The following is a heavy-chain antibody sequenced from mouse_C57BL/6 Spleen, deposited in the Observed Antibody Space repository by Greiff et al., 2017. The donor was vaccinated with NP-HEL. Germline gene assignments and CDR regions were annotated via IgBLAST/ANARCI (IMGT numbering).Heavy chain of an antibody. Sequence: QVQLQQPGAELVKPGASVKLSCKASGYTFTSYWMHWVKQRPGQGLEWIGMIHPNSGSTTYNAKFKSKATLTVDKSSITAYMQLSSLTSEDSAGYYCAREGVNYGCFAYWGQGTLVTVSA. CDR1: GYTFTSYW. V-gene: IGHV1-64*01. CDR2: IHPNSGST. CDR3: AREGVNYGCFAY. J-gene: IGHJ3*01. D-gene: IGHD1-1*01.